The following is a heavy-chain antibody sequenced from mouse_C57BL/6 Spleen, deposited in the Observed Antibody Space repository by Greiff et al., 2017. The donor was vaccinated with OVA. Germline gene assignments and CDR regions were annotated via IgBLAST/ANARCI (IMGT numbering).Heavy chain of an antibody. D-gene: IGHD1-1*01. V-gene: IGHV1-9*01. J-gene: IGHJ4*01. CDR2: ILPGSGST. CDR3: AGNDITAVGYAIDD. Sequence: QVQLQQSGAELMKPGASVKLSCKATGYTFTGYWIEWVKQRPGHGLEWIGEILPGSGSTNYNEKFKGKATFTADTSSNTAYMQHSSLTTEDSTIYYGAGNDITAVGYAIDDWGRGTSVTVSS. CDR1: GYTFTGYW.